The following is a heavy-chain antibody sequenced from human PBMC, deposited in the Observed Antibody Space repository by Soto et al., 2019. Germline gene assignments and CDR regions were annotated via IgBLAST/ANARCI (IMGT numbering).Heavy chain of an antibody. D-gene: IGHD1-26*01. V-gene: IGHV3-23*01. Sequence: SMRLSCAASGFTFSSYALSWVRQAPGKGLEWVSAISGSGGSTYYADSVKGRFTISRDNSKNTLYLQMNSLRAEDTAVYYCAKPGSGSYGYFDYWGQGTLVTVSS. CDR3: AKPGSGSYGYFDY. CDR1: GFTFSSYA. J-gene: IGHJ4*02. CDR2: ISGSGGST.